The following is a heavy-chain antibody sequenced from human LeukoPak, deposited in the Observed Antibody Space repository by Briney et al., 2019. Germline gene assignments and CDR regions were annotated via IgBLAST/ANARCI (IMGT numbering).Heavy chain of an antibody. D-gene: IGHD4-17*01. CDR1: GGSISSYY. CDR2: IYDSGST. Sequence: PSETLSLTCTVSGGSISSYYWSWIRQPPGKGLEWIGYIYDSGSTNYNPSLKSRVTISVDTSKNQFSLKLSSVTAADTAVYYCACLTTVDASDIWGQGTMVTVSS. J-gene: IGHJ3*02. CDR3: ACLTTVDASDI. V-gene: IGHV4-59*01.